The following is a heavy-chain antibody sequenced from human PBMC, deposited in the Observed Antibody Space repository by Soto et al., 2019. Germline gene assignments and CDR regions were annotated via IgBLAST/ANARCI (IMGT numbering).Heavy chain of an antibody. J-gene: IGHJ6*02. CDR3: AKSYYYDSSGYYQPGSRNYYYYGMDV. CDR2: ISYDGSNK. Sequence: GGSLRLSCAASGFTFSSYSMNWVRQAPGKGLEWVAVISYDGSNKYYADSVKGRFTISRDNSKNTLYLQMNSLRAEDTAVYYCAKSYYYDSSGYYQPGSRNYYYYGMDVWGQGTTVTVSS. V-gene: IGHV3-30*18. D-gene: IGHD3-22*01. CDR1: GFTFSSYS.